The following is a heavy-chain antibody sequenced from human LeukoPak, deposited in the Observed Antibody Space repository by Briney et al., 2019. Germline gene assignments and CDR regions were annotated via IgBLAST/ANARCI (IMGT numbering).Heavy chain of an antibody. J-gene: IGHJ4*02. D-gene: IGHD1-26*01. CDR1: GFTFSNYA. CDR3: AKTPKQGELPYYFDY. CDR2: ISYDGSNK. V-gene: IGHV3-30*18. Sequence: GGSLRLSCAASGFTFSNYAMSWVRQAPGKGLEWVAVISYDGSNKYYADSVKGRFTISRDNSKNTLYLQMNSLRAEDTAVYYCAKTPKQGELPYYFDYWGQGTLVTVSS.